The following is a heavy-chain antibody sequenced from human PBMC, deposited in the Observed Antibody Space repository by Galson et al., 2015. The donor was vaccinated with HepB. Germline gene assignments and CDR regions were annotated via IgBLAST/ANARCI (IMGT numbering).Heavy chain of an antibody. D-gene: IGHD6-13*01. CDR1: GLTFSSYA. CDR2: ISGSGGST. Sequence: SLRLSCAASGLTFSSYAMSWVRQAPGKGLEWVSTISGSGGSTYYADSVKGRFTISRDNSKNTLYLQMNSLRVEDTAVYYCANVDSSNWGYWGQGTLVTVSS. CDR3: ANVDSSNWGY. J-gene: IGHJ4*02. V-gene: IGHV3-23*01.